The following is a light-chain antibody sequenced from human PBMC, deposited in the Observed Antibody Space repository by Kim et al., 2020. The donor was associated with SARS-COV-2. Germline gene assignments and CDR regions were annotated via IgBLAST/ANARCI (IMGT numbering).Light chain of an antibody. CDR1: SLRKYY. V-gene: IGLV3-19*01. CDR2: CKN. J-gene: IGLJ3*02. Sequence: ALRQTVRIACQGDSLRKYYASWYQQKPGQAPILVICCKNKRPSGIPDRFSGSTSGDTATLTITGAQAEDEADYHCNSRDNSGNYVMFGAGTQLTVL. CDR3: NSRDNSGNYVM.